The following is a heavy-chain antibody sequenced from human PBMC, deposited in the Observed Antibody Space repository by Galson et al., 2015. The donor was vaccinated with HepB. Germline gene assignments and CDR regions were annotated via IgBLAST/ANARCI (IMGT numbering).Heavy chain of an antibody. D-gene: IGHD4-11*01. J-gene: IGHJ6*02. CDR3: ARDPITVNSYYYGMDV. CDR1: GYTFTGYY. Sequence: SVKVSCKASGYTFTGYYMHWVRQAPGQGLEWMGRINPNSGGTNYAQKFQGRVTMTRDTSISTAYMELSRLRSDDTAVYYCARDPITVNSYYYGMDVWGQGTTVTVSS. V-gene: IGHV1-2*06. CDR2: INPNSGGT.